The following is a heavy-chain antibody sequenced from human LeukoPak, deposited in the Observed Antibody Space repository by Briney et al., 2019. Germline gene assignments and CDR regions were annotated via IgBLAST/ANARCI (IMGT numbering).Heavy chain of an antibody. CDR2: IKSKTDGGTT. J-gene: IGHJ5*02. CDR1: GFTFSNAW. V-gene: IGHV3-15*01. CDR3: TTDPPVTMVRGVT. D-gene: IGHD3-10*01. Sequence: GVSLRLSCAASGFTFSNAWMSWVRQAPGKGLEWVGRIKSKTDGGTTDYAAPVKGRFTISRDDSKNTLYLQMNSLKTEDTAVYYCTTDPPVTMVRGVTWGQGTLVTVSS.